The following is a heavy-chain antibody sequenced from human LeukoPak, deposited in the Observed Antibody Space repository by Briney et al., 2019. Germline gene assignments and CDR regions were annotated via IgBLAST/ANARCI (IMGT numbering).Heavy chain of an antibody. Sequence: ASVKVSCKASGYIFTGYYMHWVRQAPGQGLEWMGRINPNSGGTNYAQKFQGRVTMTRDTSISTAYIELSRLRSDDTAMYYCARDAAHSSGWYGFDYWGQGTLVTVSS. J-gene: IGHJ4*02. V-gene: IGHV1-2*06. CDR2: INPNSGGT. CDR1: GYIFTGYY. D-gene: IGHD6-19*01. CDR3: ARDAAHSSGWYGFDY.